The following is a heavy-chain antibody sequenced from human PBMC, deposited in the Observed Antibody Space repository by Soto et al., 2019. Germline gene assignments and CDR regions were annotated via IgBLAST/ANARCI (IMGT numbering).Heavy chain of an antibody. CDR2: IWYDGSNK. D-gene: IGHD3-22*01. CDR1: GFTFSSYG. Sequence: QVQLVESGGGVVQPGRSLRLSCAASGFTFSSYGMHWVRQAPGKGLEWVAVIWYDGSNKYYADSVKGRFTISRDNSKNTLYLQMNSLRAEDTAVYYCAGVSYDSSGYYYFDYWGQGTLVTVSS. J-gene: IGHJ4*02. V-gene: IGHV3-33*01. CDR3: AGVSYDSSGYYYFDY.